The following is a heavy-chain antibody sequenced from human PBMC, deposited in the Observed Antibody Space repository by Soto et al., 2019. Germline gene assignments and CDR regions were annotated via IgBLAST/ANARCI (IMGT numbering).Heavy chain of an antibody. Sequence: PSETLSLTCTVSGGSISSYYWSWIRQPPGKGLEWIGYIYYSGSTNYNPSLKSRVTISVDTSKNQFSLKLSPVTAADTAVYYCARVHCSSTSCLNTQYYYYMDVWGKGTTVTVSS. V-gene: IGHV4-59*08. J-gene: IGHJ6*03. CDR2: IYYSGST. CDR3: ARVHCSSTSCLNTQYYYYMDV. CDR1: GGSISSYY. D-gene: IGHD2-2*01.